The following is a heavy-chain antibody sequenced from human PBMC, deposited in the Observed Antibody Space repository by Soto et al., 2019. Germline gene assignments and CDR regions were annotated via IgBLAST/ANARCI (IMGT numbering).Heavy chain of an antibody. CDR3: ARESGSVVVAATFNFAY. Sequence: QVQLVESGEGLVQPGRSLRLSCAASGFTFSSDGMHWVRKAPVKGLERAAVIWYDGSNKYYADSVKGRFTISRDNSKNTLYLQMNSLRAEDTAVYYCARESGSVVVAATFNFAYWGQGTLVTVSS. CDR1: GFTFSSDG. D-gene: IGHD2-15*01. J-gene: IGHJ4*02. V-gene: IGHV3-33*01. CDR2: IWYDGSNK.